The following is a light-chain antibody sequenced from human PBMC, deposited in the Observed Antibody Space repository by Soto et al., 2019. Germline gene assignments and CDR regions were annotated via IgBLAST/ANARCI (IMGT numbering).Light chain of an antibody. CDR1: QSVTNNY. CDR2: GAS. J-gene: IGKJ4*01. V-gene: IGKV3-20*01. Sequence: EIVLTQSPGTLSLSPGERATLSCRASQSVTNNYLAWYQQKPGQAPRLLIYGASNRATGIPDRFSGSGSGTDFTLTINRLEPEDFAVYYCHQCSYSPLTFGGWTKVEIK. CDR3: HQCSYSPLT.